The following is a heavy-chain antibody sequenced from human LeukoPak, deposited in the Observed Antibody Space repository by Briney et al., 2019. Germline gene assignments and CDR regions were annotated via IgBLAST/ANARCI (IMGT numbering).Heavy chain of an antibody. J-gene: IGHJ5*02. Sequence: GASVKVSCKASGDTFTTYAMHWVRQAPGKGLEWVAVIAYDGSNKYYADSVKGRFTISRDDSKNTLYLQMNSLRPEDTAVYYCARDRMDISTMWFDPWGQGALVTVSS. CDR1: GDTFTTYA. V-gene: IGHV3-30*04. CDR2: IAYDGSNK. CDR3: ARDRMDISTMWFDP. D-gene: IGHD5-12*01.